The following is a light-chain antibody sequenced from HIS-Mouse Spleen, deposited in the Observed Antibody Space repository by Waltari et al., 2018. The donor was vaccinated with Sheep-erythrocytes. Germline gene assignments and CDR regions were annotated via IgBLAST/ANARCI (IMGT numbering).Light chain of an antibody. J-gene: IGLJ2*01. CDR3: QAWDSSTVV. Sequence: SYELTQPPSVSVSPGQTASITCSGDKLGEKYACWYQQKPGHSPVLVIYQDRKRPSGIPERFSGSNSGNTATLTISGTQAMDEADYYCQAWDSSTVVFGGGTKLTVL. CDR2: QDR. V-gene: IGLV3-1*01. CDR1: KLGEKY.